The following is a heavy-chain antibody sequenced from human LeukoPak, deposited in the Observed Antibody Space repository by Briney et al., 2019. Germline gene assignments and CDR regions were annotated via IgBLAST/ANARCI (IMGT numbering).Heavy chain of an antibody. CDR2: ISGSGHHI. V-gene: IGHV3-11*04. CDR1: GFTFSDYY. Sequence: KPGGSLRLSCAASGFTFSDYYINWIRQAPGKGLEWVSYISGSGHHIYYADSVKGRFTISRDNAKNSLYLQMNSLRAEDTAVYYCARALGFGELFWYFDLWGRGTLVTVSS. D-gene: IGHD3-10*01. J-gene: IGHJ2*01. CDR3: ARALGFGELFWYFDL.